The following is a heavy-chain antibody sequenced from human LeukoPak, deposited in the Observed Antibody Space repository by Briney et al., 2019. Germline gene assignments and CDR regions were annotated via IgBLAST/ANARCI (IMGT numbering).Heavy chain of an antibody. V-gene: IGHV3-30*04. J-gene: IGHJ4*02. CDR1: GFTFSNYA. D-gene: IGHD6-19*01. Sequence: GGSLRLPCAASGFTFSNYAIHWVRQTPGKGLEWVAVISYDGSNKYYADSVKGRFTISRDNSENTLYLQINSLRLEDSALYHCVRGSVAVAGPTDYWGQGTLVTVSS. CDR2: ISYDGSNK. CDR3: VRGSVAVAGPTDY.